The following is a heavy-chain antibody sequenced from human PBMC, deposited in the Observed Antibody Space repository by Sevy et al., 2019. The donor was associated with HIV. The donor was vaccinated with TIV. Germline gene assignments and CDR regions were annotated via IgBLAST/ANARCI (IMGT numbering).Heavy chain of an antibody. Sequence: SETLSLTCTVSGGSINSDHWNWIRQPPGKGLEWMGFVYYNGAPNYNPSLKNGVTISVDRTKNQFSLKLTSVTAADTAVYYCARRNDFDIWGQGTMVTVSS. J-gene: IGHJ3*02. V-gene: IGHV4-59*08. CDR3: ARRNDFDI. CDR1: GGSINSDH. CDR2: VYYNGAP.